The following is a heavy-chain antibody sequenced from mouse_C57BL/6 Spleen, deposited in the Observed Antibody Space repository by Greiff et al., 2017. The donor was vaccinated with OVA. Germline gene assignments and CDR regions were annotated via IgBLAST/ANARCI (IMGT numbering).Heavy chain of an antibody. CDR1: GFSFTSYW. CDR3: AREIVITTVVDND. D-gene: IGHD1-1*01. CDR2: INPSNGGT. V-gene: IGHV1-53*01. Sequence: HVHLLPPWPDLVPPAASVSLSCTASGFSFTSYWMHWVKQRPGKGLEWLGNINPSNGGTYYTEKFERQAILTVDKSTITSYMQLSSLTSEDSAVYYCAREIVITTVVDNDWGQGTTLTVSS. J-gene: IGHJ2*01.